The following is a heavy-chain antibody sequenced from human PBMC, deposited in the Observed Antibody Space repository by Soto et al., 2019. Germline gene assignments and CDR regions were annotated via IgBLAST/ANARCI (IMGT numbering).Heavy chain of an antibody. CDR3: ASHPSGYYYDSSGYYAFQH. V-gene: IGHV1-69*13. CDR1: GGTFSSYA. Sequence: ASVKVSCKASGGTFSSYAISWVRQAPGQGLEWMGGIIPIFGTANYAQKFQGRVTITADESTSTAYMELSSLRSEDTAVYYCASHPSGYYYDSSGYYAFQHWGQGTLVTVSS. D-gene: IGHD3-22*01. J-gene: IGHJ1*01. CDR2: IIPIFGTA.